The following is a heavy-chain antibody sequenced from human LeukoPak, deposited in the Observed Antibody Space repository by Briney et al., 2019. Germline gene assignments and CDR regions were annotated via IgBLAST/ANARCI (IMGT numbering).Heavy chain of an antibody. D-gene: IGHD2-15*01. Sequence: SETLSLTCAVYGGSFSGYYWSWIRQPPGKGLEWIGEINHSGSTNYNPSLKSRVTISVDTSKNQFSLKLSSVTAADTAVYYCARDPSVGYCSGGSCYRFDYWGQGTLVTVSS. J-gene: IGHJ4*02. CDR1: GGSFSGYY. CDR2: INHSGST. CDR3: ARDPSVGYCSGGSCYRFDY. V-gene: IGHV4-34*01.